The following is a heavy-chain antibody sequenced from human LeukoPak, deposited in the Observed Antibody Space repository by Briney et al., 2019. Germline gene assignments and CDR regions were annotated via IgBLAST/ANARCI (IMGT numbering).Heavy chain of an antibody. J-gene: IGHJ3*02. Sequence: GGSLRLSCAASGFTFSSYSMNWVRQTPGKGLEWVSSISSSSSYIYYADSVKGRFTISRDNAKNSLYLQMNSLRAEDTAVYYCARAVYCGADCYFPLDIWGQGTMVTVSS. D-gene: IGHD2-21*02. V-gene: IGHV3-21*01. CDR3: ARAVYCGADCYFPLDI. CDR2: ISSSSSYI. CDR1: GFTFSSYS.